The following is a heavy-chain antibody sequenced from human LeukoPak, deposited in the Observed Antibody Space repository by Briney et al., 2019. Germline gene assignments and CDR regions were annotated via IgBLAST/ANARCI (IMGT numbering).Heavy chain of an antibody. J-gene: IGHJ4*02. CDR2: IILIFGAA. V-gene: IGHV1-69*05. D-gene: IGHD3-10*01. CDR1: GGTFSSYT. Sequence: ASVKVSCKASGGTFSSYTISWVRQAPGQGLGWMGGIILIFGAATYAPQFQGSVTITTNESTSTAYIELSSLRPGDRAVYYCPRGGMGGAGSYRFDYWGQGSLVTVSS. CDR3: PRGGMGGAGSYRFDY.